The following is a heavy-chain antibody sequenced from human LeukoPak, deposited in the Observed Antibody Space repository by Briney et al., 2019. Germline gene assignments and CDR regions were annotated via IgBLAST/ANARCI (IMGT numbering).Heavy chain of an antibody. CDR3: AREEPVGRWDY. J-gene: IGHJ4*02. CDR1: GGTFSSFT. V-gene: IGHV1-69*04. CDR2: IIPILGIA. D-gene: IGHD4-23*01. Sequence: SVKVSCKASGGTFSSFTISWVRQAPGQGLEWMGRIIPILGIANYAQRFQGRVTITADKSTSTAYMELSSLRSEDTAVYYCAREEPVGRWDYWGQGTLVTVSS.